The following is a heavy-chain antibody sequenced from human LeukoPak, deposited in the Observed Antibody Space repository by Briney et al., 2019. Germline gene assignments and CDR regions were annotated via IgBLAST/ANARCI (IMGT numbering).Heavy chain of an antibody. V-gene: IGHV4-38-2*01. J-gene: IGHJ4*02. CDR3: ARRGTVAGSGYIDY. CDR1: GYSISSGYY. CDR2: IYHSGST. D-gene: IGHD6-19*01. Sequence: PSETLFLTCAVSGYSISSGYYWGWIRQPPGKGLEWIGSIYHSGSTYYNPSLKSRVTISVDTSKNQFSLKLSSVTAADTAVYYCARRGTVAGSGYIDYWGQGTLVTVSS.